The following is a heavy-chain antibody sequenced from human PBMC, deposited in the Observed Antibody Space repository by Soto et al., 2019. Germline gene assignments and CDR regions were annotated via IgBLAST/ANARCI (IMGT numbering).Heavy chain of an antibody. CDR3: GRGGGGYDV. V-gene: IGHV1-18*01. CDR2: ISEYGDS. D-gene: IGHD3-16*01. CDR1: GYIVTRSG. Sequence: QVQLVQSGAEVKRPGATVKVSCKASGYIVTRSGINWLRQAPGQGLEWMGCISEYGDSNYSEKLQERVSLTTDTYTNTAYMERRSRGSDGTVVYYWGRGGGGYDVWGQGTRITVSS. J-gene: IGHJ3*01.